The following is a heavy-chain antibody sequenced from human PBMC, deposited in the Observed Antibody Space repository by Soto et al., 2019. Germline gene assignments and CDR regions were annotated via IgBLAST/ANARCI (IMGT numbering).Heavy chain of an antibody. Sequence: PGESLKISCKGSGYSFTSYWIGWVRQMPGKGLEWMEIIYPGDSDTRYSPSFQGQVTISADKSISTAYLQWSSLKASDTAMYYCARLIGSRSSRGVGYYYYGMDVWGQGTTVTVSS. J-gene: IGHJ6*02. CDR2: IYPGDSDT. V-gene: IGHV5-51*01. D-gene: IGHD6-6*01. CDR1: GYSFTSYW. CDR3: ARLIGSRSSRGVGYYYYGMDV.